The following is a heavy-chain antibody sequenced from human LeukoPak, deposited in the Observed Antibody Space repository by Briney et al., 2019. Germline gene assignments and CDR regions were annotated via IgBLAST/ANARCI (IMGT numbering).Heavy chain of an antibody. CDR3: ARVFSYPLRAPFDP. D-gene: IGHD3-3*01. Sequence: SETLSLTCAVYGGSFSSYYWSWIRQPPGKGLEWIGYIFYRGSTNYNPSLKSRVTISVDTSKNQFSLKLSSVTAADTAVYYCARVFSYPLRAPFDPWGQGTLVIVSS. CDR1: GGSFSSYY. CDR2: IFYRGST. V-gene: IGHV4-59*01. J-gene: IGHJ5*02.